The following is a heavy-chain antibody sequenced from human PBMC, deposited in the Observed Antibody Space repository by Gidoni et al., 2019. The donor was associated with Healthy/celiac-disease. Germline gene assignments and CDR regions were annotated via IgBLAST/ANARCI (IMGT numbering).Heavy chain of an antibody. J-gene: IGHJ3*02. CDR1: GFTFTSSA. CDR2: IVVGSGNT. Sequence: QMQLVQSGPEVKQPGTSVKVSCKASGFTFTSSAVQWVRQARGQRLEWIGWIVVGSGNTNYAQKFQERVTITRDMSTSTAYMELSSLRSEDTAVYYCAADPYYDILTGYYRSAFDIWGQGTMVTVSS. D-gene: IGHD3-9*01. V-gene: IGHV1-58*01. CDR3: AADPYYDILTGYYRSAFDI.